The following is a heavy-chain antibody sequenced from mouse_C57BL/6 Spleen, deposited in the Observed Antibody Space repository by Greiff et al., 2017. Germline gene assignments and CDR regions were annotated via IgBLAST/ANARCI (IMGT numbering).Heavy chain of an antibody. CDR2: ISSGSSTI. CDR3: ANLYYSNYVAMDY. CDR1: GFTFSDYG. V-gene: IGHV5-17*01. J-gene: IGHJ4*01. D-gene: IGHD2-5*01. Sequence: EVKVEESGGGLVKPGGSLKLSCAASGFTFSDYGMHWVRQAPEKGLEWVAYISSGSSTIYYADTVKGRFTISRDNAKNTLFLQMTSLRSEDTAMYYCANLYYSNYVAMDYWGQGTSVTVSS.